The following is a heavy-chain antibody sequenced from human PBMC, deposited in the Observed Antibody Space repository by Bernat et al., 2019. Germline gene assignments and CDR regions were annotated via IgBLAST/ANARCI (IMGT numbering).Heavy chain of an antibody. CDR3: ATQGSGWYSPFDY. D-gene: IGHD6-19*01. CDR2: ISGSGGST. Sequence: EVQLLESGGGLVQPGGSLRLSCAASGFTFSSYAMSWVRQAPGKGLEWVSAISGSGGSTYYADSVKGRFTISRNNSKNTLYLQMNSLRAEDTDVYYGATQGSGWYSPFDYWGQGTLVTVSS. J-gene: IGHJ4*02. CDR1: GFTFSSYA. V-gene: IGHV3-23*01.